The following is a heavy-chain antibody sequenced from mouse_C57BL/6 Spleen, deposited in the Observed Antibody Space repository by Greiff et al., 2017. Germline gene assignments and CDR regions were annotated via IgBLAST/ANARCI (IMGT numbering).Heavy chain of an antibody. D-gene: IGHD1-1*01. V-gene: IGHV1-9*01. CDR2: ILPGSGST. CDR3: ARPPITTVVEKAFYAMDY. J-gene: IGHJ4*01. CDR1: GYTFTGYW. Sequence: VQLQQSGAELMKPGASVKLSCTATGYTFTGYWIEWVKQRPGHGLEWIGEILPGSGSTNYNEKFKGKATFTADTSSNTAYMQLSSLTTEDSAIYYCARPPITTVVEKAFYAMDYWGQGTSVTVSS.